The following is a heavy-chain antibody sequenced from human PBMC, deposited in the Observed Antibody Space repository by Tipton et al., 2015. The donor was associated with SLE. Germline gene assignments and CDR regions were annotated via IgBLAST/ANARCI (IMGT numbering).Heavy chain of an antibody. J-gene: IGHJ3*02. Sequence: SLRLSCAASGFTFSSYSMNWVRQAPGKGLEWVSYISSSSSTIYYADPVKGRFTISRDNAKNSLYLQMNSLRAEDTAVYYCARGGKAFDIWGQGTMVTVSS. CDR1: GFTFSSYS. CDR2: ISSSSSTI. CDR3: ARGGKAFDI. V-gene: IGHV3-48*01.